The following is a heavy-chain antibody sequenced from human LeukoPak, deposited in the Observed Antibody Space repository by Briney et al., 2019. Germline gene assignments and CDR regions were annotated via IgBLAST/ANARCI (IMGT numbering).Heavy chain of an antibody. CDR3: ARDQYLHGMDV. CDR1: GDSISSYY. V-gene: IGHV4-59*01. D-gene: IGHD4-11*01. J-gene: IGHJ6*02. Sequence: PSETLSLTCTVSGDSISSYYWSWIRQPPGKGLEWIGYIYYSGSTNYTPSLKSRVTISVDTSKNQFSLKLSSVTAADTAVYYCARDQYLHGMDVWGQGTTVTVSS. CDR2: IYYSGST.